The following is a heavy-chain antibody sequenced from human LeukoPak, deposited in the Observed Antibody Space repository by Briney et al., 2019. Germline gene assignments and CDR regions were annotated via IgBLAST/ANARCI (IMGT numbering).Heavy chain of an antibody. V-gene: IGHV3-7*01. CDR1: GFSFSDHW. J-gene: IGHJ3*02. CDR2: IKKDGSQQ. D-gene: IGHD6-13*01. CDR3: ARGLGSSWEAFDI. Sequence: PGGSLRLSCVASGFSFSDHWMNWFRQAPGKGLEWVATIKKDGSQQYYMDSVKGRFTISRDNAKNSLYLQMNSLRAEDTAVYYCARGLGSSWEAFDIWGQGTMVTVSS.